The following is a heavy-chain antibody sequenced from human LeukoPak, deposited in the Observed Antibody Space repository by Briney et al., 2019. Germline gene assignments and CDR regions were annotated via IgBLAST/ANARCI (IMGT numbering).Heavy chain of an antibody. CDR3: ARGAGSGSLFDP. CDR2: ISSNGGST. CDR1: GFTFSNYA. J-gene: IGHJ5*02. Sequence: PGGSLRLSCAASGFTFSNYAMHWVRQAPGKGLEYVSAISSNGGSTYYANSVKGRFTISRDNSKNTMYLQMGSLRAEDMAVYYCARGAGSGSLFDPWGQGTRVTVSS. V-gene: IGHV3-64*01. D-gene: IGHD3-10*01.